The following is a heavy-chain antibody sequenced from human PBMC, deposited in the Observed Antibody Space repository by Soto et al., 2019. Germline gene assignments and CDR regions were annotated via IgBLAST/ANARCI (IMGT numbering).Heavy chain of an antibody. J-gene: IGHJ6*03. V-gene: IGHV1-46*03. CDR3: ARGLDTVTDYYYYMDV. CDR2: INPSGGST. D-gene: IGHD4-4*01. Sequence: ASVKVSCKASGYTFTSYYMHWVRQAPGQGLEWMGIINPSGGSTSYAQKFQGRVTMTRDTSTSTVYMELSSLRSEDTAVYYCARGLDTVTDYYYYMDVWGKGTTVTVSS. CDR1: GYTFTSYY.